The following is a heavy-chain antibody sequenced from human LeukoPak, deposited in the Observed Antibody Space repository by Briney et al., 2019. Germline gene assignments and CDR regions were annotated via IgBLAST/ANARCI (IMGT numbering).Heavy chain of an antibody. CDR2: ISSSSSYI. CDR3: ARWVPRTRPHAFDI. V-gene: IGHV3-21*01. CDR1: GFTFSSYS. J-gene: IGHJ3*02. Sequence: GGSLRLSCAASGFTFSSYSMNWVRQAPGKGLEWVSSISSSSSYIYYADSVKGRFTISRDNAKNSLYLRMNSLRAEDTAVYYCARWVPRTRPHAFDIWGQGTMVTVSS. D-gene: IGHD1-1*01.